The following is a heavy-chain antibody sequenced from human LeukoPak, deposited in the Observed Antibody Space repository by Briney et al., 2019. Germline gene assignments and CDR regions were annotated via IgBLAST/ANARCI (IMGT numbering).Heavy chain of an antibody. CDR1: GGSISSGYYY. V-gene: IGHV4-30-4*08. D-gene: IGHD1-26*01. J-gene: IGHJ4*02. CDR3: ARVGEIFTHYFDY. Sequence: SETLSLTCTVSGGSISSGYYYWSWIRQPPGKGLEWIGYIYYSGSTYYNPSLKSRVTISVDTSKNQFSLKLSSVTAADTAVYYCARVGEIFTHYFDYWGQGTLVTVSS. CDR2: IYYSGST.